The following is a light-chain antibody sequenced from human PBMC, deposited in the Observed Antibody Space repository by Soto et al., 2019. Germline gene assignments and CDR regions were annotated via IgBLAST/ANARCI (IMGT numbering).Light chain of an antibody. J-gene: IGKJ1*01. CDR2: GAS. V-gene: IGKV3-20*01. CDR3: HQYGSSPRT. Sequence: EIVLTQSPGTLTFAPGGRSRRSCRASQSVSSSYLAWYQQKPGQAPRLLIYGASSRATGIPDRFSGSGSGTDFTLTISRLGPEDFAVYYCHQYGSSPRTFGQGTKVDI. CDR1: QSVSSSY.